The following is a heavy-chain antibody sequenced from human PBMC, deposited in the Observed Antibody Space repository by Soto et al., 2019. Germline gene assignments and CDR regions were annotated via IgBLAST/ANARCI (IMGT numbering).Heavy chain of an antibody. D-gene: IGHD3-22*01. CDR1: GFTFSSYG. CDR3: ARTAYYYDSSGYYFDC. CDR2: IWYDGRNT. Sequence: PGGSLRLSCAASGFTFSSYGMHWVRQAPGKGLEWVAVIWYDGRNTYYADSVRGRFTISRDNSKNTLYPQMNSLRAEDTAVYYCARTAYYYDSSGYYFDCWGQGTLVTVSS. J-gene: IGHJ4*02. V-gene: IGHV3-33*01.